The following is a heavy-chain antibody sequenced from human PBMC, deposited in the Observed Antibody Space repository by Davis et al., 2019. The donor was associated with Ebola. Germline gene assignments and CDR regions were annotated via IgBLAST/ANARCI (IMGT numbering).Heavy chain of an antibody. J-gene: IGHJ4*02. CDR2: IDPSDSYT. D-gene: IGHD6-13*01. CDR3: ARDAFIAAAGPHAY. Sequence: KVSCKGSGYSFTSYWISWVRQMPGKGLEWMGRIDPSDSYTNYSPSFQGHVTISADKSISTAYLQWSSLKASDTAMYYCARDAFIAAAGPHAYWGQGTLVTVSS. V-gene: IGHV5-10-1*01. CDR1: GYSFTSYW.